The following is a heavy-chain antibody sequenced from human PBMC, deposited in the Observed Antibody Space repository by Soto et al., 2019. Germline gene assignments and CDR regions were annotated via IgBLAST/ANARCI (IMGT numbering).Heavy chain of an antibody. V-gene: IGHV4-30-4*01. CDR3: ATMGTPVTGLYYFDY. D-gene: IGHD4-17*01. CDR2: ISHSGTT. J-gene: IGHJ4*02. CDR1: GGSISSGNYY. Sequence: QVQLQESGPGLVKPSQTLSLTCTVSGGSISSGNYYWSWIRQPPGKGLEWIGFISHSGTTHYSASLRSRVSISVDTSKKQFSLDLSSVTAADTAVYYCATMGTPVTGLYYFDYWGQGTLVTVSS.